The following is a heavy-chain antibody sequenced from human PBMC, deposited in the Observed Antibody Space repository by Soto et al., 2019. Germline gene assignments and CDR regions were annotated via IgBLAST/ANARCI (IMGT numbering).Heavy chain of an antibody. Sequence: EVQLVESGGGLVKPGGSLRLSCAGSGFTFSNVWMNWVRQAPGKGLEWVGRIKSETDGGTIDYAGPVKGRFTISRDDSNNTLYLQTNSLKTEDTATYYCTPLALKYNSDWYPLSDWGQGTRVTVSS. D-gene: IGHD6-19*01. V-gene: IGHV3-15*07. CDR3: TPLALKYNSDWYPLSD. CDR1: GFTFSNVW. J-gene: IGHJ4*02. CDR2: IKSETDGGTI.